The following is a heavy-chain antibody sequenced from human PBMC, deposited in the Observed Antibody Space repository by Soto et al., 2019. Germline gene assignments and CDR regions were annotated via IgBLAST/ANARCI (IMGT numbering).Heavy chain of an antibody. J-gene: IGHJ4*02. Sequence: HPGGSLRLSCAASGFKFSNYAMSWVRQAPGKGLEWVSLISATGGGTYYADSVKGRFTISRDNSHNTLYLQVHSLTAEDTAVYYCAKDRRAGGNSAFYFDFWGQGAQVTAPQ. V-gene: IGHV3-23*01. CDR2: ISATGGGT. CDR3: AKDRRAGGNSAFYFDF. CDR1: GFKFSNYA. D-gene: IGHD3-16*01.